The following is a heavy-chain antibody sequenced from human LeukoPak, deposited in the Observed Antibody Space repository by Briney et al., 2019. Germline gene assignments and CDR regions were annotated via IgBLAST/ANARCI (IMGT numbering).Heavy chain of an antibody. CDR1: GYTFTSYY. CDR2: INPSGGST. J-gene: IGHJ5*02. D-gene: IGHD3-3*01. CDR3: ARARLRFFDP. V-gene: IGHV1-46*01. Sequence: GASVKVSCKASGYTFTSYYMHWVRQAPGPGLEWMGIINPSGGSTSYAQKFQGRVTMTTDMSTSTVYMELSSLRSEDTAVYYCARARLRFFDPWGQGTLVTVSS.